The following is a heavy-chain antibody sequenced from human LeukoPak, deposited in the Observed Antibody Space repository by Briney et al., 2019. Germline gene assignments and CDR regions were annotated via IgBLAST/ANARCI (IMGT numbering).Heavy chain of an antibody. CDR3: ASSPYYYDSSGYPFWY. Sequence: GGSLRLSCAASGFTFSDYYMSWIRQAPGKGLEWVSYISSSGITIYYADSVKGRFTISRDNAKTSLYLQMNSLRAEDTAVYYCASSPYYYDSSGYPFWYWGQGTMVTVSS. CDR1: GFTFSDYY. CDR2: ISSSGITI. V-gene: IGHV3-11*01. J-gene: IGHJ4*02. D-gene: IGHD3-22*01.